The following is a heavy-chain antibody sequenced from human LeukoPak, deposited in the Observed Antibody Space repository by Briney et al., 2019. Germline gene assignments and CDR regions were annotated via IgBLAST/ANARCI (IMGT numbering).Heavy chain of an antibody. D-gene: IGHD3-3*01. CDR2: IIPIFGTA. V-gene: IGHV1-69*13. CDR1: GGTFSSYA. Sequence: RASVKVSCKASGGTFSSYAISWVRQAPGQGLEWMGGIIPIFGTANYAQKFQGRVTITADESTSTAYMELGSLRSEDRAVYYCARAVLEWLWVWFDPWGQGTLVTVSS. CDR3: ARAVLEWLWVWFDP. J-gene: IGHJ5*02.